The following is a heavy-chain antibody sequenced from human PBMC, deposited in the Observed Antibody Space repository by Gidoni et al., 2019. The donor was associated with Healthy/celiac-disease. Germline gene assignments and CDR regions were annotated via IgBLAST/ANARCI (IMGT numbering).Heavy chain of an antibody. CDR1: GYSFTSYW. V-gene: IGHV5-51*01. Sequence: EVQLVQSGAEVKKPGESLKISCKGSGYSFTSYWIGWVRQMPGKGLEWMGIIYPGDSDTRYSPSFQGQVTISADKSISTAYLQWSSLKASDTAMYYCARQGAYYDSSGYFSNFDYWGQGTLVTVSS. CDR3: ARQGAYYDSSGYFSNFDY. D-gene: IGHD3-22*01. J-gene: IGHJ4*02. CDR2: IYPGDSDT.